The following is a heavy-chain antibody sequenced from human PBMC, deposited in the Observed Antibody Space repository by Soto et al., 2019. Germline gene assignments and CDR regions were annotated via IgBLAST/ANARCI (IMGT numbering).Heavy chain of an antibody. CDR1: GFTFSIYS. V-gene: IGHV3-21*01. CDR2: ISSSSSYI. Sequence: PWGSLRLSCAASGFTFSIYSMNWVRQAPGKGLEWVSSISSSSSYIYYADSVKGRFTISRDNAKNSLYLQMNSLRAEDTAVYYCARLVAYYYGMDVWGQGTTVTVSS. CDR3: ARLVAYYYGMDV. J-gene: IGHJ6*02. D-gene: IGHD2-15*01.